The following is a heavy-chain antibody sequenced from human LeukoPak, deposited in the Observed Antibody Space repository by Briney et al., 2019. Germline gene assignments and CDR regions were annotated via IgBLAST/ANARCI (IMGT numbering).Heavy chain of an antibody. CDR1: GFTFSSYA. Sequence: PGGSLRLSCAASGFTFSSYAMSWVRQAPGKGLEWVSYISSSSSITYYADSVKGRFTISRDNAKNSLYLQMNSLRDEDTAVYYCARDTRHDYGDYYDYWGQGTLVTVSS. CDR2: ISSSSSIT. J-gene: IGHJ4*02. D-gene: IGHD4-17*01. V-gene: IGHV3-48*02. CDR3: ARDTRHDYGDYYDY.